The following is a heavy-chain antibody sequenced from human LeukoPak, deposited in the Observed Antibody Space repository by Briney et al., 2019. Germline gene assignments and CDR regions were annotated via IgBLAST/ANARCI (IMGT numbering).Heavy chain of an antibody. Sequence: SQTLSLTCTVSGGSISSGSYYWSWIRQPAGKGLEWIGRIYTNGSTNYNPSLKSRVTISVDTSKNQFSLKLSSVTAADTAVYYCARGGSGWSDGAFDIWGQGTMVTVPS. CDR2: IYTNGST. CDR3: ARGGSGWSDGAFDI. J-gene: IGHJ3*02. CDR1: GGSISSGSYY. V-gene: IGHV4-61*02. D-gene: IGHD6-19*01.